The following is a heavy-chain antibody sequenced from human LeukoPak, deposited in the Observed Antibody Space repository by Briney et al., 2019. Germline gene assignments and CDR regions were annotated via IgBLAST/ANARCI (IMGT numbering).Heavy chain of an antibody. V-gene: IGHV3-7*01. D-gene: IGHD5-18*01. Sequence: GGSLRLSCAASGFSFSSFWMTWVRQTPGRGLEWVANIKQDGSEIYYVDSLKGRFIISRDNAKSSLYLQMNSLRAEDTAVYYCAKDRAVDTAMVLYYYYYGMDVWGQGTTVTVSS. CDR2: IKQDGSEI. J-gene: IGHJ6*02. CDR1: GFSFSSFW. CDR3: AKDRAVDTAMVLYYYYYGMDV.